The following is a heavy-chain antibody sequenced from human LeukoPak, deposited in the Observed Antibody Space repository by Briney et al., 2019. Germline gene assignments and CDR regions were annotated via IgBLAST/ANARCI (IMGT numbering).Heavy chain of an antibody. J-gene: IGHJ4*02. CDR1: GFTFSTYG. CDR2: ISGSGSTT. Sequence: GGSLRLSCAASGFTFSTYGMSWVRQAPGKGLEWVSGISGSGSTTYYADSVKGRFTISRDNSKNTLYLQMNSLRAEDTAVYYCAKANSGSASRGYFDYWGQGTLVTVSS. CDR3: AKANSGSASRGYFDY. D-gene: IGHD6-25*01. V-gene: IGHV3-23*01.